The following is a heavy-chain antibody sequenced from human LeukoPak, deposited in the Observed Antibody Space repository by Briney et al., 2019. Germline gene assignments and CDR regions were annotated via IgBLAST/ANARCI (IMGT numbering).Heavy chain of an antibody. J-gene: IGHJ3*02. CDR1: GFTFSSYA. V-gene: IGHV3-23*01. CDR3: AKGGWFGQSPSDVFHM. CDR2: VSISGATT. Sequence: AGSLRLSCAASGFTFSSYAMSWVRQAPGKGLEWISGVSISGATTNHADSVKGRFTISRDNSKNTLYLQMNSLRAEDTAVYYCAKGGWFGQSPSDVFHMWGQGTMVTVSS. D-gene: IGHD3-10*01.